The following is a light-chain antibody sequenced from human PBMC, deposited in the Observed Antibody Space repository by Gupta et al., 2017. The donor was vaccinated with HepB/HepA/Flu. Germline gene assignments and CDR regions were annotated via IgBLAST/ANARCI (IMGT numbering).Light chain of an antibody. CDR3: CSNAGNSYV. CDR1: SSDVGSYNR. CDR2: DVD. J-gene: IGLJ1*01. Sequence: QSALTQPRSVSGSPGQSVTISCTGTSSDVGSYNRVSWYQQHPNKAPKVMIDDVDERPSGVPDRFSGSKSGNTASLTIAGLQADDEADYYCCSNAGNSYVFGTGTKITVL. V-gene: IGLV2-11*01.